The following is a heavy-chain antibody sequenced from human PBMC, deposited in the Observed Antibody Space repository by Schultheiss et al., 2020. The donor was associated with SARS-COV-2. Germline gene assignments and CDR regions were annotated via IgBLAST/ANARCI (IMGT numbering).Heavy chain of an antibody. J-gene: IGHJ4*02. CDR3: ARDLRYSSGFDY. D-gene: IGHD6-19*01. Sequence: GGSLRLSCAASGFTFSSYEMNWVRQAPGKGLEWVSYISSSGSTIYYADSVKGRFTISRDNSKNTLYLQMNSLRAEDTAVYYCARDLRYSSGFDYWGQGTLVTVSS. V-gene: IGHV3-48*03. CDR1: GFTFSSYE. CDR2: ISSSGSTI.